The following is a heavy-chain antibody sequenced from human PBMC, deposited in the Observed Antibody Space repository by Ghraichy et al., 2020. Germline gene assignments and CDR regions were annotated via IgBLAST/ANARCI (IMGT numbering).Heavy chain of an antibody. V-gene: IGHV4-59*02. CDR2: ISYGGRT. CDR3: ARDASNAVNGLVYGVDV. D-gene: IGHD1-1*01. CDR1: GGSVSSYF. Sequence: SETLSLTCTVSGGSVSSYFWTWIRQPPGKGLEWIGQISYGGRTNYNPSLKSRLTISVDTSKNQFSLKLTSVTAADTAVYYCARDASNAVNGLVYGVDVWGRGTTVTVSS. J-gene: IGHJ6*02.